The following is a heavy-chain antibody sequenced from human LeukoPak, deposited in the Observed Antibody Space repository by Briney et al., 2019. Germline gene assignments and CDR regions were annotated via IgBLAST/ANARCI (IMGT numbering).Heavy chain of an antibody. CDR1: GFSFDDYG. V-gene: IGHV3-20*04. D-gene: IGHD2-2*02. J-gene: IGHJ3*02. CDR2: INWNGGMI. Sequence: GGSLRLSCAASGFSFDDYGMSWVRQVPGKGLEWVSAINWNGGMIGDVDSVRGRFTISRDNAKNSLYLQMNSLRAEDTAVYYCARCSRRSTSCYSAFDIWGQETMVTVSS. CDR3: ARCSRRSTSCYSAFDI.